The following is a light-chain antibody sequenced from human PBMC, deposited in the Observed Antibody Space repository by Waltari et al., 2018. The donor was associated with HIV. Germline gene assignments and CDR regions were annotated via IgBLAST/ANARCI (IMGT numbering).Light chain of an antibody. Sequence: SYVLTQPPSVSVAPGQKARFTCGGNNIGSKSVHWYQQKPGQAPLLVLFDDSDRPSGIPERFSGSNSGNTATLTISRVEAGDEADYYCQVWDSSSDVVFGGGTKLTVL. CDR3: QVWDSSSDVV. CDR1: NIGSKS. CDR2: DDS. J-gene: IGLJ2*01. V-gene: IGLV3-21*02.